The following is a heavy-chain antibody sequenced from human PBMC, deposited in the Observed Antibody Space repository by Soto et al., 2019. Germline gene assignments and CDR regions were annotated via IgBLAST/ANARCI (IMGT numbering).Heavy chain of an antibody. Sequence: SVKVSCKASGGTFSIYGFSWVRQAPGQGPEWIGGIIPILTTPNYAQKFQGRVTIVADESTTTAYMELSSLRFEDTAVYYCATSVGIATSGEDGMDVWGQGTSVTVSS. CDR1: GGTFSIYG. D-gene: IGHD2-21*01. CDR3: ATSVGIATSGEDGMDV. CDR2: IIPILTTP. V-gene: IGHV1-69*13. J-gene: IGHJ6*02.